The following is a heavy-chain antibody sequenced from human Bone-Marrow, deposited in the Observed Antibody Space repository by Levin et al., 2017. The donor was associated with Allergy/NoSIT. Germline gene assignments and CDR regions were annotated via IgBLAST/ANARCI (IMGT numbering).Heavy chain of an antibody. CDR1: GDSISSDLYY. V-gene: IGHV4-61*02. CDR2: INTRGST. CDR3: ARELLRDDYFDF. Sequence: NTSETLSLTCTVSGDSISSDLYYWTWIRQPAGKGLEWIGRINTRGSTSYNPSLESRVTISVDTSRKQFSLRLSSVTAADTAVYYCARELLRDDYFDFWGQGSLVTVS. J-gene: IGHJ4*02.